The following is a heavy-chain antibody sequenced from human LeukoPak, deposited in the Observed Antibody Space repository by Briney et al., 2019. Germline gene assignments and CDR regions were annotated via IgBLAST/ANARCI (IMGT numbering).Heavy chain of an antibody. Sequence: GASVKVSCKASGYTFTSYGISWVRQAPGQGLEWMGWISAYNGNTNYAQKLQGRVTMTTDTSTSTAYMELRSLRSDDTAVYYCARDLPLGYCSSTSCYYAFDIWGQGTMVTVSS. CDR3: ARDLPLGYCSSTSCYYAFDI. CDR2: ISAYNGNT. V-gene: IGHV1-18*01. CDR1: GYTFTSYG. D-gene: IGHD2-2*01. J-gene: IGHJ3*02.